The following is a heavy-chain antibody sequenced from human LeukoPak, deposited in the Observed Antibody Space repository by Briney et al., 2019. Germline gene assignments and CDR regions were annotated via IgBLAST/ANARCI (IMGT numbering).Heavy chain of an antibody. CDR3: AKDSPPNYYDSSGYYYNEAPIDY. J-gene: IGHJ4*02. V-gene: IGHV3-9*01. Sequence: QSGGSLRLSCAASGFTFDDYAMHWVRQAPGKGLEWVSGISWNSGSIGYADSVKGRFTISRDNSKNTLYLQMNNLRAEDTAVYYCAKDSPPNYYDSSGYYYNEAPIDYWGQGTLVTVSS. CDR1: GFTFDDYA. D-gene: IGHD3-22*01. CDR2: ISWNSGSI.